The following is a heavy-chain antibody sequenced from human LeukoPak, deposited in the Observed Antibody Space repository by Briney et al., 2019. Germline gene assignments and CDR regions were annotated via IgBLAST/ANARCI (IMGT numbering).Heavy chain of an antibody. CDR3: ARVLQTWGYYYYDMDG. V-gene: IGHV4-59*01. D-gene: IGHD7-27*01. CDR1: GGSISIYY. Sequence: SETLSLPCAVSGGSISIYYWSWIRQPPRKGLEWIGYIYYSVSANNNPSLQSRVTISVDTSKNHFSLKLSSVTAADTAVYYCARVLQTWGYYYYDMDGWGKGTTVT. J-gene: IGHJ6*03. CDR2: IYYSVSA.